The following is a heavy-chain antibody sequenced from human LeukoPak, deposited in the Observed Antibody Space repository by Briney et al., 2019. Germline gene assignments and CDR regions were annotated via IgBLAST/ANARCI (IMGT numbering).Heavy chain of an antibody. D-gene: IGHD6-19*01. CDR1: GGSISSSSYY. Sequence: PSETLSLTCTVSGGSISSSSYYWGWIRQPPGKGLEWIGEIYHSGSTNYNPSLKSRVTISVDKSKNQFSLKLSSVTAADTAVYYCARSSGLDAFDIWGQGTMVTVSS. J-gene: IGHJ3*02. V-gene: IGHV4-39*07. CDR3: ARSSGLDAFDI. CDR2: IYHSGST.